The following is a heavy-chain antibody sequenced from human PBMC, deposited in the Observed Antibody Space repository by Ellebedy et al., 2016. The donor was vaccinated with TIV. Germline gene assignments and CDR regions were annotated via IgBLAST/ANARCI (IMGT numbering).Heavy chain of an antibody. J-gene: IGHJ4*02. CDR2: IKQDESEK. V-gene: IGHV3-7*01. CDR3: VRDVFGGFFDY. CDR1: GFTVSSNY. D-gene: IGHD3-10*01. Sequence: PGGSLRLSCAASGFTVSSNYMSWVRQAPGKGLEWVANIKQDESEKYYVDSVKGRFTISRDNAKNLLYLQMNSLGDEDTAMYYCVRDVFGGFFDYWGQGTLVTVSS.